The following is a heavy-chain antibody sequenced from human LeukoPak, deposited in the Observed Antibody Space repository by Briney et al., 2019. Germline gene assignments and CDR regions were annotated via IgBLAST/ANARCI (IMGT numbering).Heavy chain of an antibody. V-gene: IGHV3-30*18. Sequence: GRSLRLSCAASGFTFSSYAMHWVRQAPGRGLEWVAVISYDGSNKYYADSVKGRFTISRDNSKNTLYLQMNSLRAEDTAVYYCAKPVGYYDGDFDYWGQGTLVTVSS. CDR2: ISYDGSNK. J-gene: IGHJ4*02. D-gene: IGHD3-22*01. CDR1: GFTFSSYA. CDR3: AKPVGYYDGDFDY.